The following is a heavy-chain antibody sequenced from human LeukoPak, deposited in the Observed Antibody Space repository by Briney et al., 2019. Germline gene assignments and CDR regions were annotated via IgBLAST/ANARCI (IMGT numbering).Heavy chain of an antibody. J-gene: IGHJ4*02. V-gene: IGHV3-21*06. CDR3: ARVEFGYASGWYEGDY. CDR1: GFNFRGFSTYS. D-gene: IGHD6-19*01. CDR2: ISSGGNSK. Sequence: PGGSLRLSRAGFGFNFRGFSTYSMNWVRQAPGEGLERVTCISSGGNSKFYAESVKGRFTISRDNAKNSLYLQMNTLRAEDTAVYYCARVEFGYASGWYEGDYWGQGTLVTVSS.